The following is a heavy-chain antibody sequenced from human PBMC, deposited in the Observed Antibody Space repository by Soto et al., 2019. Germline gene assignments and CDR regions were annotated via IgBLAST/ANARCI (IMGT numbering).Heavy chain of an antibody. CDR1: GFTFSSYS. J-gene: IGHJ4*02. Sequence: GGSLRLSCAASGFTFSSYSMNWVRQAPGKGLEWVANIKQDGSEKYYVDSVKGRFTISRDNAKNSLYLQMNSLRAEDTAVYYCARDLILSSWGQGTLVTVSS. V-gene: IGHV3-7*01. D-gene: IGHD6-13*01. CDR3: ARDLILSS. CDR2: IKQDGSEK.